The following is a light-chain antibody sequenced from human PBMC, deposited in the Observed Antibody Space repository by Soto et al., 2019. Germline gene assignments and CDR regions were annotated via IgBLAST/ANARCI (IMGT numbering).Light chain of an antibody. Sequence: QSALTQPVSVSGSPGQSITISCTGTSSDIGGHNYVSWYQQHPGKAPKLMIYDVSNRPSGVSSRFSGSKSGNTASLTISGLQAEDEADYYCSSYTSSSTRVFGGGTKLTVL. CDR1: SSDIGGHNY. CDR2: DVS. V-gene: IGLV2-14*01. CDR3: SSYTSSSTRV. J-gene: IGLJ2*01.